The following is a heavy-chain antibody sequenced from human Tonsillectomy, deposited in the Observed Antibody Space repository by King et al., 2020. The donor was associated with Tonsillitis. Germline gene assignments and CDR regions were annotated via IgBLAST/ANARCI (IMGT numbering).Heavy chain of an antibody. Sequence: QLVQSGGGVVQPGRSLRLSCAASGFTFSSYGMHWVRQAPGKGLEWVAVISYDGSNKYYADSVKGRFTISRDNSKNTLYLQMNSLRAEDTAVYYCAKDLGQVVVVPYGMDVWGQGPTVTVSS. CDR3: AKDLGQVVVVPYGMDV. J-gene: IGHJ6*02. CDR2: ISYDGSNK. D-gene: IGHD2-2*01. V-gene: IGHV3-30*18. CDR1: GFTFSSYG.